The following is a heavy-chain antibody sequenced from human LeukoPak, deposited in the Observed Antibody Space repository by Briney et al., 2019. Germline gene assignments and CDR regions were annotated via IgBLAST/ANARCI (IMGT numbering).Heavy chain of an antibody. CDR1: GYTFTGYY. J-gene: IGHJ3*02. D-gene: IGHD6-6*01. V-gene: IGHV1-8*02. CDR2: INPNSGNT. Sequence: ASVKVSCKASGYTFTGYYMHWVRQAPGQGLEWMGWINPNSGNTGYAQKFQGRVTMTRNTSISTAYMELSSLRSEDTAVYYCASGITTRGGAFDIWGQGTMVTVSS. CDR3: ASGITTRGGAFDI.